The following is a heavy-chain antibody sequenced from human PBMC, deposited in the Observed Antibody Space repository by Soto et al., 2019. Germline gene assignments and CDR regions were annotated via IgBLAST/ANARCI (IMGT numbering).Heavy chain of an antibody. D-gene: IGHD4-17*01. CDR2: IDWDDDR. J-gene: IGHJ4*02. CDR3: AWISSVTTEYFFDS. Sequence: SGPTLVNPTQILTLTCTFSGFSLTTSGMSVNWIRQRPGQALEWLARIDWDDDRYYSTSLKTRLTISKDTSKNQVVLTMTNMDPVDTATYYCAWISSVTTEYFFDSWGQGTQVTVSS. CDR1: GFSLTTSGMS. V-gene: IGHV2-70*11.